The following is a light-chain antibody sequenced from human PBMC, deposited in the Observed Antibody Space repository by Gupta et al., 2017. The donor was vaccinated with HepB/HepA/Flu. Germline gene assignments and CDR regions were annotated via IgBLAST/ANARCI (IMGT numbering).Light chain of an antibody. CDR1: SNDVGSYDL. J-gene: IGLJ1*01. V-gene: IGLV2-23*02. CDR3: CSYAGSGTFYV. Sequence: QSALPQPASVSGSPGQSITISCTGTSNDVGSYDLVSWYQHHPGKAPKLMIYDVTKRPSGVSNRFSGSKSGNTASLTISGHQAEDEADYYCCSYAGSGTFYVFGTGTKVTAL. CDR2: DVT.